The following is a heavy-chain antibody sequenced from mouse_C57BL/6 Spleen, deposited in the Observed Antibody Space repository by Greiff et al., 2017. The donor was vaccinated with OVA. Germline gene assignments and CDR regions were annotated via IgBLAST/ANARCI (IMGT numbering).Heavy chain of an antibody. CDR3: ARGGDDYGYAMDY. Sequence: VQLQQPGAELVKPGASVKLSCKASGYTFTSYWMHWVKQRPGQGLEWIGMIHPNSGSTNYNEKFKSKATLTVDKSSSTAYMQLSSLTSEDSAVYYGARGGDDYGYAMDYWGQGTSVTVSS. D-gene: IGHD2-4*01. J-gene: IGHJ4*01. V-gene: IGHV1-64*01. CDR2: IHPNSGST. CDR1: GYTFTSYW.